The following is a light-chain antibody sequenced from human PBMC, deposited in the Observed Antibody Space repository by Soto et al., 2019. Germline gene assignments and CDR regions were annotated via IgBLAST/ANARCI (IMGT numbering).Light chain of an antibody. CDR2: AAS. CDR3: QQYSSYSTWT. J-gene: IGKJ1*01. V-gene: IGKV1-8*01. Sequence: AIRMTQSPSSLSASTVYRFTITCRASQGISSYLAWYQQKPGKAPKLLIYAASTLQSGVPSRFSGSGSGTEFTLTISSLQPDDFAAYYCQQYSSYSTWTFGQGTKVDI. CDR1: QGISSY.